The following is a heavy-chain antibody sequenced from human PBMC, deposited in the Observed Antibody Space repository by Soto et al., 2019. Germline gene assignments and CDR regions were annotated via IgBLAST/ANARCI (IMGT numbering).Heavy chain of an antibody. CDR3: ARFGSAPYYYYGVDV. CDR2: VSGYTGNT. J-gene: IGHJ6*02. Sequence: QVQLVQSETEVKKPGASVKVSCKASGYIFTNYDITWVRQAPGQGLEWMGWVSGYTGNTKYAQKFQDRVTMTTDTATSTVYMELRSLRSDDTGVYYCARFGSAPYYYYGVDVWGQGTTVFVSS. CDR1: GYIFTNYD. D-gene: IGHD3-10*01. V-gene: IGHV1-18*01.